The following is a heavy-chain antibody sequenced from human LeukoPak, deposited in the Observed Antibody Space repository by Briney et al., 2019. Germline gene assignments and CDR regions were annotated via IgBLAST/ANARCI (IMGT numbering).Heavy chain of an antibody. V-gene: IGHV3-15*01. CDR2: IKSKTDGGTI. CDR1: GFAFSNAW. J-gene: IGHJ4*02. CDR3: TTDTRKDGCSPSLAY. D-gene: IGHD5-24*01. Sequence: GGSLRLSCAASGFAFSNAWMSWVRQAPGKGLEWVGRIKSKTDGGTIEYATPVKGRFTFSRDDSENTLYLQMSSLKAEDTALYYCTTDTRKDGCSPSLAYWGQGTLVTVSS.